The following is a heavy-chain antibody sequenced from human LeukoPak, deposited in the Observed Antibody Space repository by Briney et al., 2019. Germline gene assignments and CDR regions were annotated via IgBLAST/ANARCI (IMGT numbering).Heavy chain of an antibody. CDR3: AKGEYYYDSSGTYDAFDI. V-gene: IGHV3-23*01. CDR1: GFTLSSYA. D-gene: IGHD3-22*01. CDR2: ISGSGGST. Sequence: GGSLRLSCAASGFTLSSYAMSWVRQAPGKGLEWVSAISGSGGSTYYADSVKGRFTISRDNSKNTLYLQMNNLRAEDTAVYYCAKGEYYYDSSGTYDAFDIWGQGTMVTVSS. J-gene: IGHJ3*02.